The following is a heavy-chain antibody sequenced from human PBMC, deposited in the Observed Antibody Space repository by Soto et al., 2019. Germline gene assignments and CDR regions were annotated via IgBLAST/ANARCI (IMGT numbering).Heavy chain of an antibody. D-gene: IGHD4-17*01. CDR2: IYPGDSDT. CDR1: GYSFTSYW. CDR3: ASTLAYGDYAFDI. V-gene: IGHV5-51*01. Sequence: GESLKISCKGSGYSFTSYWIGWVRQIPGKGLEWMGIIYPGDSDTRYSPSFQGQVTISADKSISTAYLQWSSLKASDTAMYYCASTLAYGDYAFDIWGQGTMVTVSS. J-gene: IGHJ3*02.